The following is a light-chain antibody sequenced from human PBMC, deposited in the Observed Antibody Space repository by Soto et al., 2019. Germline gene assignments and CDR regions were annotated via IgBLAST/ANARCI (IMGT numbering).Light chain of an antibody. CDR1: QSVSSSY. V-gene: IGKV3-15*01. Sequence: EIVLTQSPGTLSLSPGERATLSCRASQSVSSSYLAWYQQKPGQAPRLLIYGASTRATGIQARFSGSGSGTEFTLTISSLQSEDFAVYYCKQYNNWPLTFGGGTKVDIK. J-gene: IGKJ4*01. CDR2: GAS. CDR3: KQYNNWPLT.